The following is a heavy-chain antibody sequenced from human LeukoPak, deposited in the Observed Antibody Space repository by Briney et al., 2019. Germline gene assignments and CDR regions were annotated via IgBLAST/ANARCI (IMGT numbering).Heavy chain of an antibody. CDR3: ARDRGGSGWYDY. D-gene: IGHD6-19*01. J-gene: IGHJ4*02. Sequence: GGSLRLSCAASGFTFSSYSMNWVRQAPGKGLEWVSSISRSGSYIYYADSVKGRFTISRDNAKNSLYLQMSSLRVEDTAVYYCARDRGGSGWYDYWGQGTLVSVSS. CDR2: ISRSGSYI. V-gene: IGHV3-21*01. CDR1: GFTFSSYS.